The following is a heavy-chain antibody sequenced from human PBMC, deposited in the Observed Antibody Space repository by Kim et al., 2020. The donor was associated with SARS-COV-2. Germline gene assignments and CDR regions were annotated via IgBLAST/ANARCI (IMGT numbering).Heavy chain of an antibody. D-gene: IGHD3-10*01. CDR2: ISGSGGST. J-gene: IGHJ6*02. CDR1: GFTFSSYA. Sequence: GGSLRLSCAASGFTFSSYAMSWVRQAPGKGLEWVSAISGSGGSTYYADSVKGRFTISRDNSKNTLYLQMNSLRAEDTAVYYCAKHTRLRLITMVRGVTLDVWGQGTTVTVSS. CDR3: AKHTRLRLITMVRGVTLDV. V-gene: IGHV3-23*01.